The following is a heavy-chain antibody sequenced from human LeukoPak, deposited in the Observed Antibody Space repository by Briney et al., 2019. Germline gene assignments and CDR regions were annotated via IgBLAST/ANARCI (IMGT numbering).Heavy chain of an antibody. V-gene: IGHV4-34*01. CDR2: INHSGST. D-gene: IGHD3-10*01. CDR1: GGTFSGYY. J-gene: IGHJ4*02. CDR3: ARGGGSGVVTMVRGVTLFDY. Sequence: SSETLSLTCAAYGGTFSGYYWSWIRQPPGKGLEWIGGINHSGSTNYNPSLKSRVTISVDTSKNQFSLKLSSVTAADTAVYYCARGGGSGVVTMVRGVTLFDYWGRGTLVTVSS.